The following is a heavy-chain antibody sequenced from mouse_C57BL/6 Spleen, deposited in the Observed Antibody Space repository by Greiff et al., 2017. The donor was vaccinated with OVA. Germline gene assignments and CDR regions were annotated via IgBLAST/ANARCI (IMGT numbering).Heavy chain of an antibody. J-gene: IGHJ2*01. CDR1: GFTFSDAW. V-gene: IGHV6-6*01. CDR3: TRLGGWLPYFDY. CDR2: IRNKANNHAT. Sequence: EVQGVESGGGLVQPGGSMKLSCAASGFTFSDAWMDWVRQSPEKGLEWVAEIRNKANNHATYYAESVKGRFTISRDDSKSSVYLQMNSLRAEDTGIYYCTRLGGWLPYFDYWGQGTTLTVSS. D-gene: IGHD2-3*01.